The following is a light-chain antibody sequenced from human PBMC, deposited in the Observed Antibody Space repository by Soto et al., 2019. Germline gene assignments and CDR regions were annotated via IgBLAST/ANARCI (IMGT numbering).Light chain of an antibody. CDR1: QSVNIY. J-gene: IGKJ4*01. Sequence: IVMTQSPATLSVSPGERATLSCRSSQSVNIYLAWYQQKPGQAPRLLIFGATYRATGIPARLSGSGSGTEFNLTISSLQSEDFAVYFCQQYDDWLQLTFGGGTKVDIK. CDR3: QQYDDWLQLT. V-gene: IGKV3D-15*01. CDR2: GAT.